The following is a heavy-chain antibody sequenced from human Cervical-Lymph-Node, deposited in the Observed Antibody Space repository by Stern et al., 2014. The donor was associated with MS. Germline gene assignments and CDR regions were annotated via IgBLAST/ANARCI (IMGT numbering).Heavy chain of an antibody. CDR3: ARGMWGTVDI. J-gene: IGHJ3*02. D-gene: IGHD1-1*01. CDR2: LYSSGNT. V-gene: IGHV4-59*01. CDR1: GASISSYY. Sequence: QVQLQESGPGLVKPSETLSLTCTVSGASISSYYWSWIRQSPGKGLEWIGYLYSSGNTNYNPSLKSRVTTSVDTSKNRLSLKLSSVTAADTAVYYCARGMWGTVDIWGQGTMVTVSS.